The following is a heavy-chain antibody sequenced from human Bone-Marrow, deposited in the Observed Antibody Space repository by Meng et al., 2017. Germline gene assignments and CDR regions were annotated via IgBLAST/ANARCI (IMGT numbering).Heavy chain of an antibody. CDR1: GFTFSDYY. CDR3: ARASGVIIRGLDY. Sequence: LSLTCAASGFTFSDYYMNWVRQAPGKGLEWVSSISSSSTIYYADSVKGRFTISRDNAKNSLYLQMNSLRAEDTAVYYCARASGVIIRGLDYCGQGTLVTVSS. CDR2: ISSSSTI. V-gene: IGHV3-69-1*01. J-gene: IGHJ4*02. D-gene: IGHD3-10*01.